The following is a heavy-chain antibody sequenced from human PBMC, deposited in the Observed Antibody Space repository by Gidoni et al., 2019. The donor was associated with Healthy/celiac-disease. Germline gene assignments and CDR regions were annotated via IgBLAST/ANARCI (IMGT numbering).Heavy chain of an antibody. CDR1: GGSISSGAYY. J-gene: IGHJ2*01. CDR3: ARDVGELGGIYWYFDL. V-gene: IGHV4-30-4*01. D-gene: IGHD2-15*01. Sequence: QVQLQESGPGLVKPSQTLSLTCTVSGGSISSGAYYWSWIRQPPGKGLEWIGYIYYTGSTYYNPSLKSRVTISLDTAKNQVSLKLSSVTAADTAVYYCARDVGELGGIYWYFDLWGRGTLVTVSS. CDR2: IYYTGST.